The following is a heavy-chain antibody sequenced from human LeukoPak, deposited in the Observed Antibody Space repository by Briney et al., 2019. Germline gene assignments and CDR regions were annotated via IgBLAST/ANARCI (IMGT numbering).Heavy chain of an antibody. Sequence: SVKVSCKASGGTFSSYAISWVRQAPGQGLEWMGRIIPIFGTANYAQKFQGRVTITTDESTSTAYMELSSLRSEDTAVYYCARETHWGSYRYFDYWGQGTLVAVSS. V-gene: IGHV1-69*05. CDR1: GGTFSSYA. D-gene: IGHD3-16*02. CDR3: ARETHWGSYRYFDY. J-gene: IGHJ4*02. CDR2: IIPIFGTA.